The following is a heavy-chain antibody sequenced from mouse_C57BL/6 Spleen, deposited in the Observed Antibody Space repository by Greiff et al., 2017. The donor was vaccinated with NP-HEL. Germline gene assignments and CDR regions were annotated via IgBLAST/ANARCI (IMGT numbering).Heavy chain of an antibody. J-gene: IGHJ3*01. CDR2: ISDGGSYT. Sequence: EVQVVESGGGLVKPGGSLKLSCAASGFTFSSYAMSWVRQTPEKRLEWVATISDGGSYTYYPDNVKGRFTISRDNAKNNLYLQMSHLKSEDTAMYYCARDLEAWFAYWGQGTLVTVSA. CDR3: ARDLEAWFAY. V-gene: IGHV5-4*01. CDR1: GFTFSSYA.